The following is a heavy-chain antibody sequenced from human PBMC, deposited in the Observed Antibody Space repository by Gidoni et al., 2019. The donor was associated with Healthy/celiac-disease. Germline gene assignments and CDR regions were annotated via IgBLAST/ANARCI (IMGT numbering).Heavy chain of an antibody. D-gene: IGHD1-26*01. J-gene: IGHJ4*02. CDR1: GYSISSGYY. CDR3: AREGATTYLIDY. V-gene: IGHV4-38-2*02. CDR2: IYHSGST. Sequence: QVQLQESGPGLVKPSETLSLTCAVSGYSISSGYYWGWIRQPPGKGLEWIGSIYHSGSTYYNPSLKSRVTISVDTSKNQFSLKLSSVTAADTAVYYCAREGATTYLIDYWGQGTLVTVSS.